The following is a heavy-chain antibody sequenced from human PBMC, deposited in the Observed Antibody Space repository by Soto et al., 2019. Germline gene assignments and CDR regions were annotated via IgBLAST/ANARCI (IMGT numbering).Heavy chain of an antibody. V-gene: IGHV1-69*13. Sequence: GASVKVSCKASGYTFTGYYMHWVRQAPGQGLEWMGGIIPIFGTANYAQKFQGRVTITADESTSTAYMELSSLRSEDTAVYYCARGGPDDSSGYYEVWGQGTLVTVSS. CDR3: ARGGPDDSSGYYEV. J-gene: IGHJ4*02. CDR2: IIPIFGTA. CDR1: GYTFTGYY. D-gene: IGHD3-22*01.